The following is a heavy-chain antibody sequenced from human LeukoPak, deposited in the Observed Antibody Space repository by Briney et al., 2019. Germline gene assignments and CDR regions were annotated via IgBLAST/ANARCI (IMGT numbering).Heavy chain of an antibody. D-gene: IGHD3/OR15-3a*01. CDR3: ARQTGSGLFILP. CDR1: GGSFSGYY. V-gene: IGHV4-34*01. Sequence: SETLSLTCAVYGGSFSGYYWSWIRQPPGKGLEWIGEINRSGSTNSNPSLKSRVTISADTSKNQFSLKLTSVTAADTAVYYCARQTGSGLFILPGGQGTLVTVSS. J-gene: IGHJ4*02. CDR2: INRSGST.